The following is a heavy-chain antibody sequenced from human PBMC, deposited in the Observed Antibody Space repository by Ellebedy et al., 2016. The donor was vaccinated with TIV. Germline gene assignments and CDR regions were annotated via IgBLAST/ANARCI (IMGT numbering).Heavy chain of an antibody. V-gene: IGHV3-30-3*01. J-gene: IGHJ4*02. D-gene: IGHD3-22*01. CDR1: GFTFSDYW. Sequence: GESLKISCAASGFTFSDYWMHWVRQAPGKGLEWVAAISYHGSDKYYAESVKGRFTISRDNSKNTLSLQMNSLRAEDTAVYYCAREEPYYYDSSGYRNFFDYWGQGTLLIVSS. CDR2: ISYHGSDK. CDR3: AREEPYYYDSSGYRNFFDY.